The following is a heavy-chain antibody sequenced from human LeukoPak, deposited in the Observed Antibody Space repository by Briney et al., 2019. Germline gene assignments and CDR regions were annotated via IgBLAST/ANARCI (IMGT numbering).Heavy chain of an antibody. V-gene: IGHV4-61*01. Sequence: PETLSLTCTVSGGSVSSGSYYWSWIRQPPGKGLEWIGCIYYSGSTNYNPSLKSRVTISVDTSKNQFSLKLSSVTAADTAVYYCARDGNPWNLDVWGRGTLVTVSS. J-gene: IGHJ2*01. CDR1: GGSVSSGSYY. D-gene: IGHD1-14*01. CDR2: IYYSGST. CDR3: ARDGNPWNLDV.